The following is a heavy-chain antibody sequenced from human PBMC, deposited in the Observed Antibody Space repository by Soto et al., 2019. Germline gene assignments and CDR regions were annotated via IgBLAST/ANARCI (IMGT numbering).Heavy chain of an antibody. D-gene: IGHD1-26*01. CDR3: ARDLSWELLPTSNWFDP. CDR1: GGTFSSYT. V-gene: IGHV1-69*08. CDR2: IIPILGIA. Sequence: QVQLVQSGAEVKKPGSSVKVSCKASGGTFSSYTISWVRQAPGQGLEWMGRIIPILGIANYAQKFQGRVTITADKSTSTAYMELSSLRSEDTAVYYCARDLSWELLPTSNWFDPWGQGTLVTVSS. J-gene: IGHJ5*02.